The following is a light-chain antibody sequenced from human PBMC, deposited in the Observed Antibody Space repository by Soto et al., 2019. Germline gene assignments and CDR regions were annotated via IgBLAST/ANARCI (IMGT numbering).Light chain of an antibody. CDR1: QGISSY. CDR3: QQYYSYPRT. Sequence: AIPMNQASSSLFASSRKKINLPCRASQGISSYLAWYQQKPGKAPKLLIYAASTLQSGVPSRFSGSGSGTDFTLTISCLQSEDFATYYCQQYYSYPRTVGQGTKVDIK. CDR2: AAS. J-gene: IGKJ1*01. V-gene: IGKV1-8*01.